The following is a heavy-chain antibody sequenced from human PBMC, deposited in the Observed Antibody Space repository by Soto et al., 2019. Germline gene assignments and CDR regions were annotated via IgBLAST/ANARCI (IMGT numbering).Heavy chain of an antibody. Sequence: GASVKVSCKASGYTFTDYYMHWVRQAPGQGLEWMGWINPNSGGTNYAQKFQGRVTMTRDTSISTAYMELSRLRSDDTAVYYCARKLDLRGTYYYYYDMDVSGQGTTVTVCS. CDR3: ARKLDLRGTYYYYYDMDV. D-gene: IGHD1-7*01. CDR1: GYTFTDYY. V-gene: IGHV1-2*02. J-gene: IGHJ6*01. CDR2: INPNSGGT.